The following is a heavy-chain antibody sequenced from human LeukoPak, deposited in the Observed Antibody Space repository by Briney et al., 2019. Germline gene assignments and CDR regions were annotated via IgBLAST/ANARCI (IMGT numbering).Heavy chain of an antibody. CDR1: GFSFSSFA. D-gene: IGHD3-22*01. CDR2: ISGSGGST. V-gene: IGHV3-23*01. CDR3: AKGHYYDSSGYASLDAFDI. J-gene: IGHJ3*02. Sequence: GSSLRLCCAASGFSFSSFAVIWGGQASVLWLDLVSAISGSGGSTYYADSVKGRFTISRDNSKNTLYLQMNSLRAEDTAVYYCAKGHYYDSSGYASLDAFDIWGQGTMVTVSS.